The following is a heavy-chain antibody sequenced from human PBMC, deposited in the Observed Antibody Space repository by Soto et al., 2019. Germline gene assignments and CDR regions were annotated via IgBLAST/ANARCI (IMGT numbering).Heavy chain of an antibody. CDR1: GFTFSSYW. CDR3: ASSVAVATDFGYYYYGMDV. J-gene: IGHJ6*02. V-gene: IGHV3-7*01. D-gene: IGHD6-19*01. CDR2: IKQDGSEK. Sequence: EVQLVESGGGLVQPGGSLRLSCAASGFTFSSYWMSWVRQAPGKGLEWVANIKQDGSEKYYVDSVKGRFTISRDNAKNSLYLQMKSLRAEDTAVYYCASSVAVATDFGYYYYGMDVWGQGTTVTVSS.